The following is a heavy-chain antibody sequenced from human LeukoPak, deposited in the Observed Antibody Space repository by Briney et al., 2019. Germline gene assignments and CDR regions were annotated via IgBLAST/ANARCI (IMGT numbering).Heavy chain of an antibody. J-gene: IGHJ4*02. V-gene: IGHV3-66*01. CDR2: IYSGGST. Sequence: GGSLRLSCAASGFTVSSNYMSWVRQAPGKGLEWVSVIYSGGSTYYADSVKGRFTISRDNSKNTLYLQMNSLRAEDTAVYYCARDPMYSSYWHDYWGQGTLVTVSS. D-gene: IGHD6-6*01. CDR3: ARDPMYSSYWHDY. CDR1: GFTVSSNY.